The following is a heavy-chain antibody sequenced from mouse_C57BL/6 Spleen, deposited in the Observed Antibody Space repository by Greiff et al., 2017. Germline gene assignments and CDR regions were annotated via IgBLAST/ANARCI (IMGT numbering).Heavy chain of an antibody. J-gene: IGHJ4*01. Sequence: QVHVKQSGAELVRPGASVTLSCKASGYTFTDYEMHWVKQTPVHGLEWIGAIDPETGGTAYNQKFKGKAILTADKSSSTAYMELRSLTSEDSAVYYCTRWRSAQAHYAMDYWGQGTSVTVSS. CDR1: GYTFTDYE. V-gene: IGHV1-15*01. D-gene: IGHD3-2*02. CDR2: IDPETGGT. CDR3: TRWRSAQAHYAMDY.